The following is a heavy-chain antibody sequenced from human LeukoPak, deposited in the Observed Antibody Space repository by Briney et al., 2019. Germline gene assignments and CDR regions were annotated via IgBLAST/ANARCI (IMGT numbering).Heavy chain of an antibody. Sequence: GGSLRLSCAASGFTFSSYAMSWVRQAPGKGLEWVSAVTASAGNTYYADSVKGRFTISRDNSKNTLYLQVNSLRAEDTAVYYCAKGDYYGSGSTFKNGMDVWGQGTTVNVSS. CDR1: GFTFSSYA. V-gene: IGHV3-23*01. D-gene: IGHD3-10*01. CDR3: AKGDYYGSGSTFKNGMDV. CDR2: VTASAGNT. J-gene: IGHJ6*02.